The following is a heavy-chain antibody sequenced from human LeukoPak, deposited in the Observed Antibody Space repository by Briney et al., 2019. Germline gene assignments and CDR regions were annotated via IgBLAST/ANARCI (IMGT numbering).Heavy chain of an antibody. Sequence: GGSLRLSCAVSGLTFSRYAMSWVRQAPGKGLEWVSAISESGSGTYYADSVKGRFTISRDNSKKTLFLQMNSLRAEDTAVYYCAKFFGYTSGPGYGMDVWGQGTTVTVSS. CDR2: ISESGSGT. CDR1: GLTFSRYA. CDR3: AKFFGYTSGPGYGMDV. D-gene: IGHD5-18*01. J-gene: IGHJ6*02. V-gene: IGHV3-23*01.